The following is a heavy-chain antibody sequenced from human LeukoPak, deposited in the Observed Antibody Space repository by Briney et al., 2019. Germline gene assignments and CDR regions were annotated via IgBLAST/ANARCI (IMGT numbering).Heavy chain of an antibody. CDR3: ARDGPTNFYYYYGMDV. Sequence: GGSLRLSCAASGFTVSSNYMSWVRQAPGKGLEWVSVIYSGGSTYYADSVKGRFTISRHNSKNTLYLQMNSLRAEDTAVYYCARDGPTNFYYYYGMDVWGQGTTVTVSS. CDR1: GFTVSSNY. V-gene: IGHV3-53*04. D-gene: IGHD7-27*01. J-gene: IGHJ6*02. CDR2: IYSGGST.